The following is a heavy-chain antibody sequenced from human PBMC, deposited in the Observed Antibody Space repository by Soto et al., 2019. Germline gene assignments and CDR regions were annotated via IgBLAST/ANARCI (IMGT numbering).Heavy chain of an antibody. CDR3: ARGGNYDYIWGSYRYTPHFDY. Sequence: GGSLRLSCAASGFTFSSYGMHWVRRAPGKGLEWVAVIWYDGSNKYYADSVKGRFTISRDNSKNTLYLQMNSLRAEDTAVYYCARGGNYDYIWGSYRYTPHFDYWGQGTLVTVSS. CDR2: IWYDGSNK. CDR1: GFTFSSYG. V-gene: IGHV3-33*01. J-gene: IGHJ4*02. D-gene: IGHD3-16*02.